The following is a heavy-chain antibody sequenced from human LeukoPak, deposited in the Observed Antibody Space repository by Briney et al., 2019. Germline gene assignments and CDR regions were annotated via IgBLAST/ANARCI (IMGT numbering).Heavy chain of an antibody. D-gene: IGHD5-12*01. CDR3: ARVGYSGYDYDY. CDR2: ISGSGDST. CDR1: GFTLSSYA. V-gene: IGHV3-23*01. J-gene: IGHJ4*02. Sequence: GGSLRLSCEASGFTLSSYAMSWVRPAPGEGLEWVSVISGSGDSTYYADSVEGRCTSSRDNSKDALYLQMNSLRAEDTAVYYCARVGYSGYDYDYWGQGTLVTVSS.